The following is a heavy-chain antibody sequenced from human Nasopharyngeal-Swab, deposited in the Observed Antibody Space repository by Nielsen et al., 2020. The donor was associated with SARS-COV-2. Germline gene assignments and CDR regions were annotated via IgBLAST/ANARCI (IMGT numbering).Heavy chain of an antibody. D-gene: IGHD3-22*01. V-gene: IGHV3-23*01. Sequence: GESLKTYCAASGFTFSSYAMSWVRQAPGKGLEWVSAISGSGGSTYYAESVKGRFTISRDNSKNTLYLQMNSLRAEDTAVYYCANSYYDSSDHMGWFDPWGQGTLVTVSS. CDR1: GFTFSSYA. J-gene: IGHJ5*02. CDR2: ISGSGGST. CDR3: ANSYYDSSDHMGWFDP.